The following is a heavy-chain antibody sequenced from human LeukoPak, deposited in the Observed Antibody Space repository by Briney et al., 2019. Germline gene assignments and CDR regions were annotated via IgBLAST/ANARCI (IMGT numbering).Heavy chain of an antibody. V-gene: IGHV3-23*01. CDR2: ISGSGGST. J-gene: IGHJ4*02. CDR3: AKEPPVSSSGWYEVDY. D-gene: IGHD6-19*01. CDR1: GFTFSSYA. Sequence: GGSLRLSCAASGFTFSSYAMSWVRQAPGKGLEWVSAISGSGGSTYYADSVKGRFTISRDNSKNTLYLQMNSLRAEDTAVYYCAKEPPVSSSGWYEVDYWGQGTLVTVSS.